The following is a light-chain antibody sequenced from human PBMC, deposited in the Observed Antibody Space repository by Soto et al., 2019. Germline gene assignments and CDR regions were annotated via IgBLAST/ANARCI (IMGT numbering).Light chain of an antibody. Sequence: EIVLTQSPATLSLSPGERATLSCRASQSISIYLAWYQQKPGQAPRLLIYDVFNRATGIPARFSGSGSGTDFTLTISSLEPEDFAVYYCQQRSNWPPEITFGQGTRLEN. CDR3: QQRSNWPPEIT. V-gene: IGKV3-11*01. J-gene: IGKJ5*01. CDR1: QSISIY. CDR2: DVF.